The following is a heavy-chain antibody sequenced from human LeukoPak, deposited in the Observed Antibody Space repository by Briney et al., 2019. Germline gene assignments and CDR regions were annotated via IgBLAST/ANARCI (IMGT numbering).Heavy chain of an antibody. CDR2: INPNSGGT. CDR1: GYTFTGYY. D-gene: IGHD2/OR15-2a*01. Sequence: GASVKVSCKASGYTFTGYYMHWVRQAPGQGLEWMGWINPNSGGTNYAQKFQGRATMTRDTSISTAYMELSRLRSDDTAVYYCAREQTSIGEYFDYWGQGTLVTVSS. CDR3: AREQTSIGEYFDY. V-gene: IGHV1-2*02. J-gene: IGHJ4*02.